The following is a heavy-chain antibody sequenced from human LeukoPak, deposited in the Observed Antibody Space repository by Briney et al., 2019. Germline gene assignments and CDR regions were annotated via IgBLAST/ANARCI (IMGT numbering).Heavy chain of an antibody. Sequence: GGSLRLSCVGSGFTLSSYAMSWVRQAPGKGLEWVSAISGSGTRTYYADSVKGRFTISRDNSKNTLYLQMNSLRAEDAAVYYCAKAPTKEEEWLLLNYFDYWGQGTLVTVSS. CDR2: ISGSGTRT. CDR3: AKAPTKEEEWLLLNYFDY. V-gene: IGHV3-23*01. CDR1: GFTLSSYA. D-gene: IGHD3-22*01. J-gene: IGHJ4*02.